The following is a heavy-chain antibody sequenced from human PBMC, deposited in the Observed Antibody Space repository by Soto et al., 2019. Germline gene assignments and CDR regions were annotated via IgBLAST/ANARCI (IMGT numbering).Heavy chain of an antibody. CDR3: ARTFYDILTGYSAQIEYFQN. D-gene: IGHD3-9*01. J-gene: IGHJ1*01. Sequence: SETLSLTCTVSGGSISSGGYYWSWIRQHPGKGLEWIGYIYYSGSTYYNPSLKSRVTISVDTSKNQFSLKLSSVTAADTAVYYCARTFYDILTGYSAQIEYFQNWGQGTLVTVSS. V-gene: IGHV4-31*03. CDR2: IYYSGST. CDR1: GGSISSGGYY.